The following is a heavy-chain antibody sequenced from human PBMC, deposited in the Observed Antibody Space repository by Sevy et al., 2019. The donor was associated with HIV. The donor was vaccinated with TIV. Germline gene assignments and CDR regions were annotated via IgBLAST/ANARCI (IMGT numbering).Heavy chain of an antibody. CDR2: IWYDGSNK. Sequence: GGSLRLSCAASGFTFSSYGMHWVRQAPGKGLEWVAVIWYDGSNKYYADSVKGRFTISRDNSKNTLYLQMNSLRAEDTAVYYCAREFFGDYEKGGLDYWGQGTLVTVSS. J-gene: IGHJ4*02. CDR3: AREFFGDYEKGGLDY. V-gene: IGHV3-33*01. D-gene: IGHD4-17*01. CDR1: GFTFSSYG.